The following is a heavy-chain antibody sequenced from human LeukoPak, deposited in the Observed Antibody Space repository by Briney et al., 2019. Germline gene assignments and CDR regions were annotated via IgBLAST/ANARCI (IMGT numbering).Heavy chain of an antibody. J-gene: IGHJ4*02. Sequence: PGGSLRLSCAASGFTFSSYEMNWVRQAPGKGLERVSYISSSSTIYYADSVRGRFTISRDNAKNSLYLQMNSLRAEDTAVYYCARGYGSGSYYLYWGQGTLVTVSS. V-gene: IGHV3-48*03. CDR3: ARGYGSGSYYLY. CDR2: ISSSSTI. CDR1: GFTFSSYE. D-gene: IGHD3-10*01.